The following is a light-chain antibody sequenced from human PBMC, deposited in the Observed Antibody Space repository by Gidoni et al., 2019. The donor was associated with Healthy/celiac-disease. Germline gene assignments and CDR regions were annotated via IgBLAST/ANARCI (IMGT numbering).Light chain of an antibody. J-gene: IGKJ1*01. CDR2: GAS. CDR3: QQYNNWPRT. Sequence: EIVMTQSPATLSVSPGERATLSCRASKSVSSNLAWYQQKPGQAPRLLIYGASTRATGIPARFSGSGSGTEFTLTICSLQSEDFAVYYCQQYNNWPRTFGQGTKVEIK. CDR1: KSVSSN. V-gene: IGKV3-15*01.